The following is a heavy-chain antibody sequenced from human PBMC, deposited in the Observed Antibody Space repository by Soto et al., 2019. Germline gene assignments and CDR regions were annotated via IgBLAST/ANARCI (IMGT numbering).Heavy chain of an antibody. D-gene: IGHD5-18*01. CDR1: GGSISSGDYY. Sequence: PSETLSLTCTVSGGSISSGDYYWSWIRQPPGKGLEWIGYIYYSGSTYYNPYLKSRVTIPVDTSKNQFSLKLSSVTAADTAVYYCARAPTAMVTDYFDYWGQGNLVTVSS. J-gene: IGHJ4*02. CDR2: IYYSGST. CDR3: ARAPTAMVTDYFDY. V-gene: IGHV4-30-4*01.